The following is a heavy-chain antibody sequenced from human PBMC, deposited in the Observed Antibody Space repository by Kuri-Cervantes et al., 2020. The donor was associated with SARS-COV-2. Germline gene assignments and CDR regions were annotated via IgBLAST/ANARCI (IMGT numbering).Heavy chain of an antibody. V-gene: IGHV4-59*01. J-gene: IGHJ3*02. CDR3: ASDTGYCGGDCSAFDI. D-gene: IGHD2-21*02. Sequence: ESLKISCTVSGGSISSYYWSWIRQPPGKGLEWIGYIYYSGSTNYNPSLKSRVTISVDTSKNQFSLKLSSVTAADTAVYYCASDTGYCGGDCSAFDIWGQGTMVTVSS. CDR1: GGSISSYY. CDR2: IYYSGST.